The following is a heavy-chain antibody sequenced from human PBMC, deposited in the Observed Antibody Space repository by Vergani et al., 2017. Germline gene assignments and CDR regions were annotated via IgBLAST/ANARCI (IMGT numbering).Heavy chain of an antibody. CDR3: ASLLTVDDLLWFGEEGAY. V-gene: IGHV3-21*01. CDR2: ISSSSNYI. CDR1: GFTLSSYS. D-gene: IGHD3-10*01. Sequence: EGQLVESGGGLVKPGGSLRLSCAASGFTLSSYSMNWVRQAPGKGLDWVSSISSSSNYIYYADSVKGRFTISRDNAKNSLYLQMNSLRAEDTAVYYCASLLTVDDLLWFGEEGAYWGQGTLVTVSS. J-gene: IGHJ4*02.